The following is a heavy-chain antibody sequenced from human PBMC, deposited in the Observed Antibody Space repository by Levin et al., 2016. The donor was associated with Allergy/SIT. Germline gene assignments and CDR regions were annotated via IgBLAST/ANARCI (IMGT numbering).Heavy chain of an antibody. J-gene: IGHJ4*02. V-gene: IGHV3-23*01. CDR1: GFTFRSFA. Sequence: GGSLRLSCAVSGFTFRSFAMHWVRQAPGKGLEWVSSVSSSGESTYYADSVKGRFTISRDNSNNTLSLQMNSLRVEDTALYYCARDIREGATYWGRGTPVTVST. D-gene: IGHD1-26*01. CDR3: ARDIREGATY. CDR2: VSSSGEST.